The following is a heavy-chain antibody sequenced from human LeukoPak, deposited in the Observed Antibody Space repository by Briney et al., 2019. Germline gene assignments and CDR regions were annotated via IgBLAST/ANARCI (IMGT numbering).Heavy chain of an antibody. J-gene: IGHJ6*03. CDR3: ARALNPYYYYMDV. CDR2: IYYSGST. Sequence: PSETLSLTCTVSGGSISSYYWSWIRQPPGKGPEWIGYIYYSGSTNYNPSLKSRVTISVDTSKNQFSLKLSSETVADTAVYYCARALNPYYYYMDVWGKGTTVTVSS. V-gene: IGHV4-59*01. D-gene: IGHD1-14*01. CDR1: GGSISSYY.